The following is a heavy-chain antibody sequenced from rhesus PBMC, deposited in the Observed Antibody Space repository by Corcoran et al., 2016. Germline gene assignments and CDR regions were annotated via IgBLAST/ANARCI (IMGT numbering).Heavy chain of an antibody. Sequence: QLQLQESGPGLVKPSETLSVTCAVSGGSISSSYGSWIRQAPGTGLEWIGYIYGSGSSTNYNPSLKSRVILSVDTSKNQLSLKLSSLTTADTAVYYCARVGYSNFFDYWGQGVLVTVSS. V-gene: IGHV4-169*01. CDR2: IYGSGSST. J-gene: IGHJ4*01. D-gene: IGHD5-42*01. CDR3: ARVGYSNFFDY. CDR1: GGSISSSY.